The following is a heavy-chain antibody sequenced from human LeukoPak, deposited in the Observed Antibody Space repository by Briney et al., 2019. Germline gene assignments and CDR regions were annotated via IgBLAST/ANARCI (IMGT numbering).Heavy chain of an antibody. D-gene: IGHD2-2*01. CDR3: AREQGILVPAAPALDY. CDR2: ISSSSSTI. Sequence: PGGCLRLSCAASGFTFSSYSMNWVRQAPGKGLEWVSYISSSSSTIYYADSVKGRFTISRDNTKNSLYLQMNSLRDEDTAVYYCAREQGILVPAAPALDYWGQGTLSTVSS. J-gene: IGHJ4*02. CDR1: GFTFSSYS. V-gene: IGHV3-48*02.